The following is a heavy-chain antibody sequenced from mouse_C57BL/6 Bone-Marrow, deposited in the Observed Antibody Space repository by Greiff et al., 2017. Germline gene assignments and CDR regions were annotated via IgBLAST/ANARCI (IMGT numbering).Heavy chain of an antibody. CDR2: IDPENGDT. D-gene: IGHD2-3*01. V-gene: IGHV14-4*01. CDR3: TTYDGYYWYFDV. CDR1: GFNIKDDY. Sequence: EVQLKESGAELVRPGASVKLSCTASGFNIKDDYMHWVKQRPEQGLEWIGWIDPENGDTEYASKFQGKATITADTSSNTAYLQLSSLTSEDTAVYYCTTYDGYYWYFDVWGTGTTVTVSS. J-gene: IGHJ1*03.